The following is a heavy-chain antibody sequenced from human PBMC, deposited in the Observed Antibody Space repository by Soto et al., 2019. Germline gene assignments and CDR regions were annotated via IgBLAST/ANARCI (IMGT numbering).Heavy chain of an antibody. CDR1: GGSISSYY. V-gene: IGHV4-59*01. CDR3: ARASDKRYSNYWFDP. CDR2: IYYSGST. Sequence: SETLSLTCTVSGGSISSYYWSWIRQPPGKGLEWIGYIYYSGSTNYNPSLKSRVTISVDTSKNQFSLKLSSVTAADTAVYYCARASDKRYSNYWFDPWGQGTLVTVS. D-gene: IGHD4-4*01. J-gene: IGHJ5*02.